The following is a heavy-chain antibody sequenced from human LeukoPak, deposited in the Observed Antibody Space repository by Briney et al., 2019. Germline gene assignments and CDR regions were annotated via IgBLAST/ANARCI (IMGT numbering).Heavy chain of an antibody. J-gene: IGHJ3*02. CDR2: IYTSGST. CDR1: GGSISSYY. D-gene: IGHD3-22*01. Sequence: SETLSLTCTASGGSISSYYWSWIRQPAGKGLEWIGRIYTSGSTNYNPSLKSRVTMSVDTSKNQFSLKLSSVTAADTAVYYCARRLVVSDAFDIWGQGTMVTVSS. CDR3: ARRLVVSDAFDI. V-gene: IGHV4-4*07.